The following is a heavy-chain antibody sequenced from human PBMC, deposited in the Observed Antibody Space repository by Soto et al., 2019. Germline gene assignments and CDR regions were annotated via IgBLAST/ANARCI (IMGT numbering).Heavy chain of an antibody. Sequence: GGSLRLSCAASGFTFSSYAMSWVRQAPGKGLEWVSGISGSGVSTYYADSMKGRFTISRDNSKNTLYLQMNGLRAEDTAVYFCAKMVGWSFEWLLYFDYWGQGTLVTVYS. J-gene: IGHJ4*02. CDR3: AKMVGWSFEWLLYFDY. CDR1: GFTFSSYA. CDR2: ISGSGVST. V-gene: IGHV3-23*01. D-gene: IGHD3-3*01.